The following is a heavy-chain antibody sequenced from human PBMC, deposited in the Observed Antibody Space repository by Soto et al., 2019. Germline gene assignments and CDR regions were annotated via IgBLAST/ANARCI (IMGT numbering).Heavy chain of an antibody. V-gene: IGHV3-7*01. CDR1: GFTFSNYW. CDR3: ARVGVFCSGGSCHVLFFDS. Sequence: GGSLRLSCAASGFTFSNYWISWVRQAPGKGLEWVVNIKLDGSEKDCVDSVKGRFTISIDNAKKSLCLQMNSLRAEDTAVYYCARVGVFCSGGSCHVLFFDSWGEGALVTV. CDR2: IKLDGSEK. J-gene: IGHJ4*02. D-gene: IGHD2-15*01.